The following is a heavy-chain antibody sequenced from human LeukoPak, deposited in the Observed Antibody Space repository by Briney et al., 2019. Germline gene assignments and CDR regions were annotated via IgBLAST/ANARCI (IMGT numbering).Heavy chain of an antibody. V-gene: IGHV3-23*01. Sequence: GGSLRLSCAASGFIFNNYGLVWVRQAPGKGLEWVSAISNDGGGTTYADFVKGRFSVSRDNSKNTLFLQMNSLRAEDTALYYCAKGSSGYFFDLWGQGTWSPSPQ. CDR3: AKGSSGYFFDL. J-gene: IGHJ4*02. D-gene: IGHD3-22*01. CDR2: ISNDGGGT. CDR1: GFIFNNYG.